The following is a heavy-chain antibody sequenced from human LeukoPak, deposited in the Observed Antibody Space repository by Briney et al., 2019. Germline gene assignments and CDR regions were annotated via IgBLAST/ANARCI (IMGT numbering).Heavy chain of an antibody. D-gene: IGHD5-18*01. CDR2: ISRSSTYI. CDR1: GFTFSSNS. V-gene: IGHV3-21*01. J-gene: IGHJ4*02. CDR3: TRGTAMVDSES. Sequence: GGSLRLSCAASGFTFSSNSMTWVHQAPGKGLEWVSSISRSSTYIYYADSVKGRFTISRDNAKNSLSLQMNSLRAEDTAIYYCTRGTAMVDSESWGQGTLVTVSS.